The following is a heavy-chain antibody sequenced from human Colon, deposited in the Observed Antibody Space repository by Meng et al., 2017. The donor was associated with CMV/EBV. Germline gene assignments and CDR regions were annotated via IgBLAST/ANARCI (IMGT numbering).Heavy chain of an antibody. V-gene: IGHV3-66*02. J-gene: IGHJ4*02. CDR2: IYSGGTT. CDR3: ARSHYYNSREFDY. D-gene: IGHD3-22*01. Sequence: GESLKISCEVSGFTFSDYYMSWVRQAPGKGLEWVSVIYSGGTTYYADSVKGRFTISRDNSRNTLSLQMNSLRPEDTAVYFCARSHYYNSREFDYWGQGTLVTVSS. CDR1: GFTFSDYY.